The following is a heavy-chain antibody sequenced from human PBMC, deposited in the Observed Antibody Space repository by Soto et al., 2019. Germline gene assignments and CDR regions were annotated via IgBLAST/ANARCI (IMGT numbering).Heavy chain of an antibody. CDR1: GFTVSGNY. CDR3: ARGLNFEV. D-gene: IGHD3-9*01. Sequence: EVQLVESGGGLIQPGGSLRLSCAASGFTVSGNYMSWVRQAPGKGLECISGIYSGGSTHYADSVKARFTISRDNSKNTVFLEMNSLRAEDSAVYYCARGLNFEVWGQGTLVTVSS. CDR2: IYSGGST. J-gene: IGHJ4*02. V-gene: IGHV3-53*01.